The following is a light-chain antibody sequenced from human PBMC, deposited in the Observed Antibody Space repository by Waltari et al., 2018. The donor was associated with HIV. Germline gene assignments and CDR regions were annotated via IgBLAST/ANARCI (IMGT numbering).Light chain of an antibody. CDR1: SANSGRNY. CDR2: RNN. V-gene: IGLV1-47*01. J-gene: IGLJ1*01. CDR3: ATWNDSLSGYV. Sequence: QSVLTQPPSASGTPGPSVAISCSGSSANSGRNYVYWYQHLPGTAPKLLIYRNNPGPSAVPVRFSGSKSGTSASLAISGLRSDDEADYYCATWNDSLSGYVFGTGTKVTV.